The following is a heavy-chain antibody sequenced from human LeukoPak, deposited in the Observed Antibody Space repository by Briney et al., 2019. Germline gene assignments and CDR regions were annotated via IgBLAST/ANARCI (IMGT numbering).Heavy chain of an antibody. CDR2: IYSGGST. D-gene: IGHD3-22*01. CDR3: ARALRSGYYFFDY. Sequence: GGSLRLSCAASGFTVSSNYMSWVRQAPGKGLEWVSVIYSGGSTYYADSVKGRFTTSRDNSKNTLYLQMNSLRAEDTAVYYCARALRSGYYFFDYWGQGTLVTVSS. J-gene: IGHJ4*02. CDR1: GFTVSSNY. V-gene: IGHV3-53*01.